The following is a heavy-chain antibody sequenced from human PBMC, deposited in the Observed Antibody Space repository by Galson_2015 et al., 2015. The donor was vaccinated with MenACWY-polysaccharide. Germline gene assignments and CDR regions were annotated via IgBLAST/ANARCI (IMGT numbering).Heavy chain of an antibody. D-gene: IGHD2/OR15-2a*01. J-gene: IGHJ4*02. V-gene: IGHV1-3*01. CDR2: ITGGNGDT. CDR3: ARHVNGGGYFDY. CDR1: GYTFSRYP. Sequence: SVKVSCKASGYTFSRYPIHWVRQAPGQRFEWMGWITGGNGDTKYSEKLQGRVSITKDTSANTVYMELSSLTYEDTAVVYCARHVNGGGYFDYWGQGTLVTVSS.